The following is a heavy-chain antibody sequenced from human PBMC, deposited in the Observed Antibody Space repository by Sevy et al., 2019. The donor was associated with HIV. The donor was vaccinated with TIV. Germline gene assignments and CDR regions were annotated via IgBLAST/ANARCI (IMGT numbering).Heavy chain of an antibody. CDR2: IDQDGGEK. Sequence: GGSLRLSCAASGFTFTNYYMSWVRQAPGKGREWVANIDQDGGEKYYVDSVKGRFTISRDNARNSLFLQMNSLRAEDTAVYYCARARYYDILTGQNYYYYMDVWGKGTTVTVSS. J-gene: IGHJ6*03. CDR3: ARARYYDILTGQNYYYYMDV. CDR1: GFTFTNYY. D-gene: IGHD3-9*01. V-gene: IGHV3-7*01.